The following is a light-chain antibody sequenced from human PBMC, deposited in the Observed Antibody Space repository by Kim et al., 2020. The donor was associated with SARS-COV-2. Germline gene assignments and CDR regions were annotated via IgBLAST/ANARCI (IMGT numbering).Light chain of an antibody. CDR3: QQYHNWPRT. J-gene: IGKJ1*01. V-gene: IGKV3-15*01. CDR1: QSVRDS. Sequence: EIVMTQSPAPLSVSPGERATLSCRASQSVRDSLAWYQQRPGQAPRLLIYTASTRATGLPARFSASGSETEFTLTISSLQSEDYAVYYCQQYHNWPRTFGQGTKLEI. CDR2: TAS.